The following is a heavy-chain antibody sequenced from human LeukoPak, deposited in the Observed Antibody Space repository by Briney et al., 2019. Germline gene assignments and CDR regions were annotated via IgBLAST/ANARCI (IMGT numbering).Heavy chain of an antibody. CDR1: GSIFTNYW. Sequence: GALLQISGECSGSIFTNYWIGWGRPLPGKGLGGVGIIYPGDYDTSYSPSFQGQVTISADNSISTAYLQWSSLKASDTAMYYCARHDCGSTSCYAPSVLDVWGEGTTVTVSS. CDR3: ARHDCGSTSCYAPSVLDV. D-gene: IGHD2-2*01. V-gene: IGHV5-51*01. CDR2: IYPGDYDT. J-gene: IGHJ6*04.